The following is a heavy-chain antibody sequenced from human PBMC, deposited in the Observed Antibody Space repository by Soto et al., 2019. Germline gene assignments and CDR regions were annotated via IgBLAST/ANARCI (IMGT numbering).Heavy chain of an antibody. CDR3: AGQTFTIAAASYGRSNWFDP. Sequence: SETLSLTCTVSGGSITSSIHFWGWVRQPPGKGLEWIGTIYFTGSTYYTPSLKSRLTMSIDTSKNEFSLRLNSVTAADTAVYYCAGQTFTIAAASYGRSNWFDPWGPGTLVTVSS. CDR2: IYFTGST. J-gene: IGHJ5*02. D-gene: IGHD6-25*01. V-gene: IGHV4-39*01. CDR1: GGSITSSIHF.